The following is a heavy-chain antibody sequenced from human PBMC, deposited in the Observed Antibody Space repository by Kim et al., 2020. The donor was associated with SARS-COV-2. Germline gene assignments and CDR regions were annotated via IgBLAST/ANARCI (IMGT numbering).Heavy chain of an antibody. Sequence: SETLSLTCTVSGGSISSSSYYWGWIRQPPGKGLEWIGSIYYSGSTYYNPSLKSRVTISVDTSKNQFSLKLSSVTAADTAVYYCARNKNTYGDYADYWGQGTLVTVSS. J-gene: IGHJ4*02. V-gene: IGHV4-39*07. D-gene: IGHD4-17*01. CDR1: GGSISSSSYY. CDR2: IYYSGST. CDR3: ARNKNTYGDYADY.